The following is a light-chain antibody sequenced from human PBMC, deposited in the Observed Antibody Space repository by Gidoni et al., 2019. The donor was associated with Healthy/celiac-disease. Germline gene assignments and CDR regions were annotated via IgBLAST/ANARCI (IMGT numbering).Light chain of an antibody. CDR1: QSISSY. CDR3: QQSYSTPPT. Sequence: DIQLIQSPSSLSASVGDRVTITCRASQSISSYLNWYQQKPGKTAKLLIYAASSLQSGVPSRFSGSGSGTDFTLTISSLQPEDFATYYCQQSYSTPPTFGQGTKVEIK. V-gene: IGKV1-39*01. J-gene: IGKJ1*01. CDR2: AAS.